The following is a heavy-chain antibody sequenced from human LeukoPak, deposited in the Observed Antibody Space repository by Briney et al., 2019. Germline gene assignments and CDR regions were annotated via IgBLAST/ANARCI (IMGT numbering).Heavy chain of an antibody. V-gene: IGHV1-46*01. Sequence: ASVKVSCKASGYTFTSYYMHWVRQAPGQGLEWMGIINPSGGSTSYAQKFQGRVTMTRDTSTSTVYMEPSSLRSEDTAVYYCARVPVAVAGTYHYYYGMDVWGQGTTVTVSS. CDR2: INPSGGST. J-gene: IGHJ6*02. D-gene: IGHD6-19*01. CDR1: GYTFTSYY. CDR3: ARVPVAVAGTYHYYYGMDV.